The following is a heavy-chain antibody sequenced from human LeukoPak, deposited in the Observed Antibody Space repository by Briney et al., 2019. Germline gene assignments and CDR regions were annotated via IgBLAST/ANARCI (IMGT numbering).Heavy chain of an antibody. Sequence: GGSLRLSCAASGFTFSSYAMSWVRQAPGKGLEWVSGISSSGNNTYYADSVKGRFTISRDNSKSTLYLQMNSLRAEDTAVYYCAELGITMIGGVWGKGTTVTISS. V-gene: IGHV3-23*01. J-gene: IGHJ6*04. D-gene: IGHD3-10*02. CDR1: GFTFSSYA. CDR3: AELGITMIGGV. CDR2: ISSSGNNT.